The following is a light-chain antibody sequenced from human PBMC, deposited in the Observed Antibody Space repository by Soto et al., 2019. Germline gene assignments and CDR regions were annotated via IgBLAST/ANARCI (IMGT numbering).Light chain of an antibody. CDR3: TAYAGNYGHV. J-gene: IGLJ1*01. Sequence: QLVLTHPPSGTGSPGQSVAISCTGTSSDVGGYNYVSWYQQHPGKGPKVIIHDVSARPSGVPDRFSASKSGNTASLTISGLQTDEEAEYYCTAYAGNYGHVFGSGTNVTVL. CDR1: SSDVGGYNY. V-gene: IGLV2-8*01. CDR2: DVS.